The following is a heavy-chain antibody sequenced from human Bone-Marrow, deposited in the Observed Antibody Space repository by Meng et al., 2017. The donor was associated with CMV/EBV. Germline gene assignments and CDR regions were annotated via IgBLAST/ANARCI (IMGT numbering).Heavy chain of an antibody. CDR2: IYDSGST. V-gene: IGHV4-31*02. J-gene: IGHJ4*02. CDR1: GFY. Sequence: GFYWSWIRQHPGKGLGWIGYIYDSGSTYYSPSLESRITISLDTSKDQFSLKLTSVTAADTAVYYCARGGGAFFDYVSGTYRATHFDFWGPGTLVTVSS. D-gene: IGHD3-16*02. CDR3: ARGGGAFFDYVSGTYRATHFDF.